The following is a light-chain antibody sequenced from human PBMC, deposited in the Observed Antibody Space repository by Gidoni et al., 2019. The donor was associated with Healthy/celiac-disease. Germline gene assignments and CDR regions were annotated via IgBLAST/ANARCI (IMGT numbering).Light chain of an antibody. CDR2: SNN. V-gene: IGLV1-44*01. Sequence: QSVLTPPPSPSGTPGPGVTISCSGSSSNIGSNTVNWYQQLPGTAPKLLIYSNNQRPSGVPDRFSGSKSGTSASLAISGLQSEDEADYYCAAWDDSLNGWVFGGGTKLTVL. CDR3: AAWDDSLNGWV. CDR1: SSNIGSNT. J-gene: IGLJ3*02.